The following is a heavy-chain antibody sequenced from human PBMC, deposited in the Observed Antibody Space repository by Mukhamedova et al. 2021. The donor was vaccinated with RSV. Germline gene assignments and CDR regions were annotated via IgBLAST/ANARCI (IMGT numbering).Heavy chain of an antibody. CDR3: AIWRGYFDY. J-gene: IGHJ4*02. CDR2: IKQDGSEK. D-gene: IGHD3-10*01. V-gene: IGHV3-7*03. Sequence: PGKGLEWVANIKQDGSEKYYVDSVKGRFTISRDNAKNSLYLQMNSLRAEDTAVYYCAIWRGYFDYLGQGTLVTVSS.